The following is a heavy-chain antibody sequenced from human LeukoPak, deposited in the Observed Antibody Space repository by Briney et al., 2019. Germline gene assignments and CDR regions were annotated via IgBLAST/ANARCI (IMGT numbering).Heavy chain of an antibody. CDR1: GFTFSNYA. J-gene: IGHJ4*02. CDR2: ISYDGSNK. CDR3: ARDFVNYFDY. V-gene: IGHV3-30-3*01. Sequence: PGGSLRLSCAASGFTFSNYAMHWVRQAPGKGLEWVAVISYDGSNKYYADSVKGRFTISRDNSKNTLYLQMNSLRAEDTAVYYCARDFVNYFDYWGQGTLVTVSS.